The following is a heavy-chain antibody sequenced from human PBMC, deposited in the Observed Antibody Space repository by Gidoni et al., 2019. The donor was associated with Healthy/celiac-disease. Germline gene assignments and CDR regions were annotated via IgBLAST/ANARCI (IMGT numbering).Heavy chain of an antibody. CDR2: IYYSGST. CDR1: GGSISSYY. J-gene: IGHJ3*02. CDR3: ARSMGDYDYGDYSDAFDI. D-gene: IGHD4-17*01. V-gene: IGHV4-59*01. Sequence: QVQLQESGPGLVKPSETLSLTCTVSGGSISSYYWSWIRQPPGKGLEWIGYIYYSGSTNYNPSLKSRVTISVDTSKNQFSLKLSSVTAADTAVYYCARSMGDYDYGDYSDAFDIWGQGTMVTVSS.